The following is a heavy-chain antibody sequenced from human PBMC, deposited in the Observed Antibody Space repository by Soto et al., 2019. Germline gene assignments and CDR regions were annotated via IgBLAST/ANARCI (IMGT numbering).Heavy chain of an antibody. D-gene: IGHD3-22*01. Sequence: EVQLLESGGGLVQPGGSLRLSCAASGFTFGSYAMSWVRQAPGKGLEWVLGISGSGGGTYYADSVKGRFTISRDNSKNKMHGQMNSLSVEDTAVYFCAKGSSVSRPYYFDYWGQGTLVTVSS. CDR2: ISGSGGGT. J-gene: IGHJ4*02. CDR3: AKGSSVSRPYYFDY. V-gene: IGHV3-23*01. CDR1: GFTFGSYA.